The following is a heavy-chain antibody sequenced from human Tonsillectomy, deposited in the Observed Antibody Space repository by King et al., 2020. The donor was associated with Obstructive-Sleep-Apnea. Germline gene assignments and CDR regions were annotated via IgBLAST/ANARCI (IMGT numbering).Heavy chain of an antibody. Sequence: VQLQQWGAGLLKPSETLSLTCAVYGGSFSDFYWSWIRQPPGKGLEWIGEINHSGSANYNPSLKSRVTISVDTSKNQFSLKLSSVSAADTALYYCARGAXLXVXXATXDYYXLXXXXRGTTVTVSS. CDR1: GGSFSDFY. CDR3: ARGAXLXVXXATXDYYXLXX. D-gene: IGHD2-2*01. V-gene: IGHV4-34*01. CDR2: INHSGSA. J-gene: IGHJ6*02.